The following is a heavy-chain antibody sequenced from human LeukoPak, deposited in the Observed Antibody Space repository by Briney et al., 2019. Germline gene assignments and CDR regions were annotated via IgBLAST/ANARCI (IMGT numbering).Heavy chain of an antibody. CDR3: ARXXYXSIRYYXSSGYYPTHYYYGMDV. CDR2: XXXXXXX. V-gene: IGHV4-59*01. Sequence: SETLSLTCAVSGGSISSYYWSWIRQPPGKXXXXXXXXXXXXXXXXXXXXKTRVTISVXXSKNXFSLKLSSVTAADTAVYYCARXXYXSIRYYXSSGYYPTHYYYGMDVWGQGTTVTVSS. J-gene: IGHJ6*02. CDR1: GGSISSYY. D-gene: IGHD3-22*01.